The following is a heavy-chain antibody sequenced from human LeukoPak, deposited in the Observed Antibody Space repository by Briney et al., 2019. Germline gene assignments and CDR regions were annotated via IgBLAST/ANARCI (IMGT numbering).Heavy chain of an antibody. CDR1: GGTFSSYA. D-gene: IGHD2-21*02. J-gene: IGHJ6*03. V-gene: IGHV1-69*05. CDR3: ARLRLPYYYYYMDV. CDR2: IIPIFGTA. Sequence: ASVKVSCKASGGTFSSYAISWVRQAPGQGLEWMGRIIPIFGTANYAQKFQGRVTITTDESTSTAYMELSSLRSEHTAVYYCARLRLPYYYYYMDVWGKGTTVTVSS.